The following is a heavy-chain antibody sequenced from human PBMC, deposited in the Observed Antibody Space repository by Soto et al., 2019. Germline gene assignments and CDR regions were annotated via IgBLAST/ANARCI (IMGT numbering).Heavy chain of an antibody. Sequence: GGSLRLSCAASGFTFSSYAMSWVRQAPGKGLEWVSAISGSGGSTYYADSVKGRFTISRDNSKNTLYLQMNSLRAEDTAVYYCATRYRPIVVVPAATDYWGQGALVTVSS. J-gene: IGHJ4*02. CDR3: ATRYRPIVVVPAATDY. CDR2: ISGSGGST. CDR1: GFTFSSYA. D-gene: IGHD2-2*01. V-gene: IGHV3-23*01.